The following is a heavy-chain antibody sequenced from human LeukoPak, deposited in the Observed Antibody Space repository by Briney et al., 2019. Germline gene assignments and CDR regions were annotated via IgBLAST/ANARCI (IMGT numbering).Heavy chain of an antibody. CDR3: AKDGTYYYDSSSYYPVLFDY. CDR1: GFTFSSYA. Sequence: HPGGSLRLSCAASGFTFSSYAMSWVRQAPGKELEWVSAISGSGGSTYYADSVKGRFTISRDNSKNTLYLQMNSLRAEDTAVYYCAKDGTYYYDSSSYYPVLFDYWGQGTLVTVSS. D-gene: IGHD3-22*01. CDR2: ISGSGGST. J-gene: IGHJ4*02. V-gene: IGHV3-23*01.